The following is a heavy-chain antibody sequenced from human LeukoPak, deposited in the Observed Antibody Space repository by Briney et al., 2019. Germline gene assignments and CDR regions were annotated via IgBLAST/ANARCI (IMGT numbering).Heavy chain of an antibody. CDR2: ISYDGSNK. V-gene: IGHV3-30*04. D-gene: IGHD4-23*01. Sequence: GGSLRLSCAASGFTFSSYAMHWVRQAPGKGLEWVAVISYDGSNKYYADSVKGRFTISRDNSKNTLYLQMNSLRAEDTAVYYCARGVGYGGNTDAFDIWGQGTMVTVSS. CDR3: ARGVGYGGNTDAFDI. J-gene: IGHJ3*02. CDR1: GFTFSSYA.